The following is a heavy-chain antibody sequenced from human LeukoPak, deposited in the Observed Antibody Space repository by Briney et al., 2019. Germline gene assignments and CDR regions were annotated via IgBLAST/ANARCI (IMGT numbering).Heavy chain of an antibody. CDR3: AREQSWNRGYYMDV. CDR2: IYYSGST. J-gene: IGHJ6*03. CDR1: GGSISSSSYY. Sequence: PSETLSLTCTVSGGSISSSSYYWGWIRQPPGKGLEWIGSIYYSGSTYYNPSLKSRVTISVDTSKNQFSLKLSSVTAADTAVYYCAREQSWNRGYYMDVWGKGTTVTVS. V-gene: IGHV4-39*07. D-gene: IGHD1-1*01.